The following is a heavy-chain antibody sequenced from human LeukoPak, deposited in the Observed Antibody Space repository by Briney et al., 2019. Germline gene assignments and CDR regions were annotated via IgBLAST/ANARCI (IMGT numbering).Heavy chain of an antibody. CDR1: GGSISSSSYY. CDR3: ARDPGAFDI. Sequence: SETLSLTCTVSGGSISSSSYYWGWIRQPPGKGLEWIRSIYYSGSTYYNPSLKSRVTISVDTSKNQFSLKLSSVTAADTAVYYCARDPGAFDIWGQGTMVTVSS. CDR2: IYYSGST. J-gene: IGHJ3*02. V-gene: IGHV4-39*07.